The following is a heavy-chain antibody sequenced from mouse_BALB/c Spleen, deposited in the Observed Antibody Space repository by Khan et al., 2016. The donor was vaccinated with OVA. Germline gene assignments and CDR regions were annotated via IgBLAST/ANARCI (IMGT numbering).Heavy chain of an antibody. J-gene: IGHJ3*01. V-gene: IGHV1-7*01. Sequence: QVQLQQSGAELAKPGASVKMSCKASGYTFTNYWMHWVKQRPGQGLEWIGYINPSTGYTVYNQKFKDKATLTADKSSSTAYMQLSSLTSEDSAVYYCVNHGSSSAWFTYWGQGTLVTVSA. D-gene: IGHD1-1*01. CDR2: INPSTGYT. CDR3: VNHGSSSAWFTY. CDR1: GYTFTNYW.